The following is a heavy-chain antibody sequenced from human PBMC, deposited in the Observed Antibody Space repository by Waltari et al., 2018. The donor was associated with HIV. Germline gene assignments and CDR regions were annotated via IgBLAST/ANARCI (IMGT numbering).Heavy chain of an antibody. Sequence: EVQLVESGGGLVQPGGPLRLSCAASGFTFSRYAMNWVRQAPGKGLEWVSYISSSSTTINYADSVKGRFTISRDNAKNLLYLQMSSLRAEDTAVYFCARERFGSSYFGYWGQGTLVTVSS. V-gene: IGHV3-48*04. CDR1: GFTFSRYA. D-gene: IGHD6-6*01. CDR2: ISSSSTTI. CDR3: ARERFGSSYFGY. J-gene: IGHJ4*02.